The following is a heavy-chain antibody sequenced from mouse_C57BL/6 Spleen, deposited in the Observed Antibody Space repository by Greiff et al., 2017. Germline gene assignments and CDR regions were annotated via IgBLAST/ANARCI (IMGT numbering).Heavy chain of an antibody. CDR1: GYTFTDYY. CDR2: IYPGSGNT. J-gene: IGHJ4*01. V-gene: IGHV1-76*01. CDR3: ATGTLYYGSSYPSYYYAMDY. Sequence: QVQLQQSGAELVRPGASVKLSCKASGYTFTDYYINWVKQRPGQGLEWIARIYPGSGNTYYNEKFKGKATLTAEKSSSTAYMQLSSLTSEDSAVYFCATGTLYYGSSYPSYYYAMDYWGQGTSVTVSS. D-gene: IGHD1-1*01.